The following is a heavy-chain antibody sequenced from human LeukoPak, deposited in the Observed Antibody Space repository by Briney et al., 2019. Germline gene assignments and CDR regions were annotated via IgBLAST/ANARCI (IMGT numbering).Heavy chain of an antibody. CDR1: GFTFSSYS. CDR2: ISSSSSTI. CDR3: AREISSFGGYNYGDS. Sequence: PGGSLRLSRAASGFTFSSYSMNWVRQAPGKGLEWVSYISSSSSTIYYADSVKGRFTISRDNSKNTLYLQMNSLRPEDTAVYYCAREISSFGGYNYGDSWGQGTLVTVSS. D-gene: IGHD3-16*01. V-gene: IGHV3-48*01. J-gene: IGHJ4*02.